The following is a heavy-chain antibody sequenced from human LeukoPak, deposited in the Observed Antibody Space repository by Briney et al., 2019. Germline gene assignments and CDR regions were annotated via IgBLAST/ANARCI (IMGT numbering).Heavy chain of an antibody. J-gene: IGHJ4*02. CDR2: INYSGST. D-gene: IGHD3-10*01. V-gene: IGHV4-39*01. Sequence: SETLSLTCTVSGGSVSSTTNYWSWIRQPPGKGLEWIASINYSGSTYYNPSLKSRVTISVDTSENQFSLKLSSVTAADTAVYYCARYVVYGSGKYYFDYWGQGTLVTVSS. CDR3: ARYVVYGSGKYYFDY. CDR1: GGSVSSTTNY.